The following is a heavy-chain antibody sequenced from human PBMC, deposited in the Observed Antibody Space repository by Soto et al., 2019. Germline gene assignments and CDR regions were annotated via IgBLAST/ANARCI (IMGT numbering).Heavy chain of an antibody. CDR2: IYHSGST. CDR3: ARRLRVPADNYYYMDV. D-gene: IGHD2-2*01. J-gene: IGHJ6*03. CDR1: SGSISSSNW. V-gene: IGHV4-4*02. Sequence: PSETLSLTCAVSSGSISSSNWWSWVRQPPGKGLEWIGEIYHSGSTNYNPSLKSRVTISVDKSKNQFSLKLSSVTAADTAVYYCARRLRVPADNYYYMDVWGKGTTVTVSS.